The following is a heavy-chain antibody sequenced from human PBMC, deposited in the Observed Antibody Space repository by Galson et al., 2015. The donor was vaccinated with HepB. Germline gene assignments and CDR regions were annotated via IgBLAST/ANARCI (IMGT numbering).Heavy chain of an antibody. CDR1: GYTFTSYD. J-gene: IGHJ6*03. Sequence: SVKVSCKASGYTFTSYDINWVRQATGQGLEWMGWMSPNSGNTGYAQKFQGRVTMTRNTSISTAYMELSSLRSEDTAVYYCARVDRVVVDYYYYYMDVWGKGTTVTVSS. D-gene: IGHD2-2*03. CDR3: ARVDRVVVDYYYYYMDV. V-gene: IGHV1-8*01. CDR2: MSPNSGNT.